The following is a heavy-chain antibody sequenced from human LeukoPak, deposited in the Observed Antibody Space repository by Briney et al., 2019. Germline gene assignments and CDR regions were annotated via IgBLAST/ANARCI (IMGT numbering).Heavy chain of an antibody. D-gene: IGHD3-9*01. Sequence: SETLSLTCAVYGGSFSAYYWSWIRQPPGKGLEWIGYIYYSGSTNYNPSLKSRVTISVDTSKNQFSLKLSSVTAADTAVYYCARDRGYYDRYFDLWGRGTLVTVSS. CDR2: IYYSGST. J-gene: IGHJ2*01. V-gene: IGHV4-59*01. CDR1: GGSFSAYY. CDR3: ARDRGYYDRYFDL.